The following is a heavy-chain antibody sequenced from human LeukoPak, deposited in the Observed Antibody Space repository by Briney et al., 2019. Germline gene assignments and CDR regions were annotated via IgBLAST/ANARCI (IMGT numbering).Heavy chain of an antibody. Sequence: SETLSLTCAVYGGSFSGYYWSWIRQPAGKGLEWIGRIYTSGSTNYNPSLKSRVTMSVDTSKNQFSLKLSSVTAADTAVYYCARDGEVVPAAAYYYYYMDVWGKGTTVTISS. J-gene: IGHJ6*03. V-gene: IGHV4-4*07. CDR1: GGSFSGYY. D-gene: IGHD2-2*01. CDR2: IYTSGST. CDR3: ARDGEVVPAAAYYYYYMDV.